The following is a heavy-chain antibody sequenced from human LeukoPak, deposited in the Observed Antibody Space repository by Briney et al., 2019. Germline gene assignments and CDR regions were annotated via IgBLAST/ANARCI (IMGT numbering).Heavy chain of an antibody. Sequence: PSETLSLTCTVSGGSISSYYWSWIRQPPGKGLEWIGYIYYSGSTNYNPSLKSRVTISVDTSKNQFSLKLSSVTAADTAVYYCARLGYCSSTSCYDYYYYGMDVWGQGTTVTVSS. CDR1: GGSISSYY. D-gene: IGHD2-2*01. CDR2: IYYSGST. J-gene: IGHJ6*02. CDR3: ARLGYCSSTSCYDYYYYGMDV. V-gene: IGHV4-59*08.